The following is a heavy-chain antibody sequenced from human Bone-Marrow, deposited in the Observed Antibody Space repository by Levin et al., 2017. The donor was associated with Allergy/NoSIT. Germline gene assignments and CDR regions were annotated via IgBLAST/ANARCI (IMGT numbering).Heavy chain of an antibody. D-gene: IGHD3-10*01. CDR2: IKQDGSEK. V-gene: IGHV3-7*01. CDR3: ARVVSAAVGYYYGMDV. Sequence: RASVKVSCAASGFTFSSYWMSWVRQAPGKGLEWVANIKQDGSEKYYVDSVKGRFTISRDNAKNSLYLQMNSLRAEDTAVYYCARVVSAAVGYYYGMDVWGQGTTVTVSS. J-gene: IGHJ6*02. CDR1: GFTFSSYW.